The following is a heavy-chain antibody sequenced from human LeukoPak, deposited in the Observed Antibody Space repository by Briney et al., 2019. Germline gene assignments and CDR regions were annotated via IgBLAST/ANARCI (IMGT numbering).Heavy chain of an antibody. J-gene: IGHJ4*02. CDR1: GFTLSTYS. Sequence: PGGSLRLSCAASGFTLSTYSMNWVRQAPGKGLHWVSSISAGSNYIYYADSVKGRFTISRDNARNSLYLQMNSLTDEDTAVYYCARGGAVAGNDYFDYWGQGALVTVSS. D-gene: IGHD6-19*01. V-gene: IGHV3-21*01. CDR3: ARGGAVAGNDYFDY. CDR2: ISAGSNYI.